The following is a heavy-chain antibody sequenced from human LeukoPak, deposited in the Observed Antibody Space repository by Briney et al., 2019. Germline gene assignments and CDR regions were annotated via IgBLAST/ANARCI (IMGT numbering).Heavy chain of an antibody. Sequence: SETLSLTCVVSGYSISSGFYWGWIRQPPGKGLEWIASIYHSGSTYHNPSLRSRLTISVDKSKNQFSLKLTSVTAAATAMYYCAKISRRWPDYWGQGTLVTVSS. V-gene: IGHV4-38-2*01. CDR3: AKISRRWPDY. D-gene: IGHD4-23*01. CDR1: GYSISSGFY. J-gene: IGHJ4*02. CDR2: IYHSGST.